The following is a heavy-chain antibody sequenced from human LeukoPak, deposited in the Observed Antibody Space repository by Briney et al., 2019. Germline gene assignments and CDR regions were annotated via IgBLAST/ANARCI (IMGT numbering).Heavy chain of an antibody. CDR3: AKSERWPDY. V-gene: IGHV3-30-3*02. D-gene: IGHD5-24*01. CDR1: GFTFSSYA. J-gene: IGHJ4*02. Sequence: GGSLRLSCAASGFTFSSYAMHWVRQAPGKGLEWVAVISYDGSNKYYADSVKGRFTISRDNSKNTLYLQMNSLRAEDTAVYYCAKSERWPDYWGQGTLVTVSS. CDR2: ISYDGSNK.